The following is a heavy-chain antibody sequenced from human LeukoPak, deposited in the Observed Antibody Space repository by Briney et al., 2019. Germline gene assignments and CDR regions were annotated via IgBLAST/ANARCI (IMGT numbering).Heavy chain of an antibody. CDR2: ISSSGSTI. CDR3: AKDIGQQLVPLNWFDP. J-gene: IGHJ5*02. V-gene: IGHV3-11*01. D-gene: IGHD6-13*01. Sequence: GGSLRLSCAASGFTFSDYYRSWIRQAPGKGLEWVSYISSSGSTIYYADSVKGRFTISRDNAKNSLYLQMNSLRAEDTAVYYCAKDIGQQLVPLNWFDPWGQGTLVTVSS. CDR1: GFTFSDYY.